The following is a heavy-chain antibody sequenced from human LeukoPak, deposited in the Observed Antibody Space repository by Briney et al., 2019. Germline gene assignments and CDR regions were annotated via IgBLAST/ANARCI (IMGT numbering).Heavy chain of an antibody. CDR2: INPNSGGT. J-gene: IGHJ2*01. V-gene: IGHV1-2*02. D-gene: IGHD6-19*01. CDR3: ATRYQLLPSPGIAVAGLYWYFDL. CDR1: GYTFTGYY. Sequence: ASVKVSCKASGYTFTGYYMHWVRQAPGQGLEWMGWINPNSGGTNYARKFQGRVTMTRDTSISTAYMELSRLRSDDTAVYYCATRYQLLPSPGIAVAGLYWYFDLWGRGTLVTVSS.